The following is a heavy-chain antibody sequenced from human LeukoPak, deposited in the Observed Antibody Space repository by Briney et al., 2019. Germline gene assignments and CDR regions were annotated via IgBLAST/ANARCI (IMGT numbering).Heavy chain of an antibody. D-gene: IGHD6-19*01. CDR2: INPSGGNT. J-gene: IGHJ4*02. CDR3: ARFAVHVRLAVAGQFGLDY. CDR1: GYIFTSYY. Sequence: ASVKVSCKASGYIFTSYYIHWVRQAPGQGLEWMGIINPSGGNTNYAQKFQGRVTMTRDTSTSTVYMELSSLRSGDTAVYYCARFAVHVRLAVAGQFGLDYWGQGTLVTVSS. V-gene: IGHV1-46*01.